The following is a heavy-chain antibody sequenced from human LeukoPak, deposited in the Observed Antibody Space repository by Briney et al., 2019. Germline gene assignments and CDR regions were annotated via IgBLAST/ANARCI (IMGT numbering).Heavy chain of an antibody. D-gene: IGHD1-26*01. J-gene: IGHJ4*02. CDR3: ARDHSGSYKNAFDI. CDR1: GYTFTSYG. CDR2: IIAYNGNT. V-gene: IGHV1-18*01. Sequence: ASVKVSCKASGYTFTSYGTSWVRQAPGQGLEWMGWIIAYNGNTNYAQKLQGRVTMTTDTSTSTAYMELRSLRSDDTAVYYCARDHSGSYKNAFDIWGQGTLVTVSS.